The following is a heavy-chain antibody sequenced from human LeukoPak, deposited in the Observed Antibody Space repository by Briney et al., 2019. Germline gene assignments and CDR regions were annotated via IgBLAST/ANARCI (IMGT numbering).Heavy chain of an antibody. Sequence: GSLRLSCAASGFTFSSYAMHWVRQAPGKGLEWVAVISYDGSNKYYADSVKGRFTISRDNSKNTLYLQMNSLRAEDTAVYYCARASGITMIVPAGAYWGQGTLVTVSS. CDR2: ISYDGSNK. CDR3: ARASGITMIVPAGAY. CDR1: GFTFSSYA. J-gene: IGHJ4*02. D-gene: IGHD3-22*01. V-gene: IGHV3-30*04.